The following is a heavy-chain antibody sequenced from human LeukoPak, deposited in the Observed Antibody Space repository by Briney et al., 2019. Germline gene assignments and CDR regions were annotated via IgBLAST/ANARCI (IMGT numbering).Heavy chain of an antibody. V-gene: IGHV4-39*07. CDR3: AREDGGQIGRDYFDY. D-gene: IGHD4-23*01. J-gene: IGHJ4*02. CDR1: GGSISSSNYF. CDR2: IYYGGST. Sequence: KTSETLSLTCTVSGGSISSSNYFWGWIRQPPGKGLEWIGNIYYGGSTYYNPSLKSRVTISVDTSKNQFSLKLSSVTAADTAVYYCAREDGGQIGRDYFDYWGQGTLVTVSS.